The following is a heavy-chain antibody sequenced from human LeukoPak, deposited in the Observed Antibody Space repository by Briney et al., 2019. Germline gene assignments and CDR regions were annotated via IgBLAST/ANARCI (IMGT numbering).Heavy chain of an antibody. CDR3: ARDQEGFDY. CDR1: GYTFTSNY. J-gene: IGHJ4*02. V-gene: IGHV1-46*01. CDR2: IYPRDGST. Sequence: ASVKVSCMAPGYTFTSNYIHWVRQAPGQGLEWMGMIYPRDGSTSYAQKFQGRVTVTRDTSTSTVHMELSGLRSEDTAVYYCARDQEGFDYWGQGTLVTVSS.